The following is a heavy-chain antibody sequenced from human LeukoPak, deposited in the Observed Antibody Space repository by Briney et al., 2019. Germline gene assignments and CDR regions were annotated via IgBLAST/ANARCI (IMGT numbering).Heavy chain of an antibody. CDR1: GYTFTGYY. J-gene: IGHJ3*02. D-gene: IGHD3-22*01. Sequence: ASVKVSCKASGYTFTGYYMHWVRQAPGQGLEWMGWINPNSGGTNYAQKFQGRVTMTRDTSISTAYMELSRLRSDDTAVYYCARARAYDSSGYYPNDAFDIWGQGTMVTVSS. CDR3: ARARAYDSSGYYPNDAFDI. V-gene: IGHV1-2*02. CDR2: INPNSGGT.